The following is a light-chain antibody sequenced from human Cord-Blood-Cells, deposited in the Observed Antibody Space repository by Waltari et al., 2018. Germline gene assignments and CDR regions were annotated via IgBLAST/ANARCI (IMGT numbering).Light chain of an antibody. Sequence: DIQMTQSPSTLSASVGDTVTITCRASQSISSWLAWYQPKPGKAPKLLIYKASSLESGVPSRFSGSGSGTEFTLTISSLQPDDFATYYCQQYNSPWTFGQGTKVEIK. CDR2: KAS. J-gene: IGKJ1*01. CDR3: QQYNSPWT. V-gene: IGKV1-5*03. CDR1: QSISSW.